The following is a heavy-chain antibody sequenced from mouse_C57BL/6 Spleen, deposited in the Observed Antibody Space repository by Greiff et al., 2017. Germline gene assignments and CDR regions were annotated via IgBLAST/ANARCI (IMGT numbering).Heavy chain of an antibody. CDR2: ISSGGSYT. D-gene: IGHD2-5*01. CDR3: ARDSNWYFDV. CDR1: GFTFSSYG. V-gene: IGHV5-6*01. Sequence: EVKLVESGGDLVKPGGSLKLSCAASGFTFSSYGMSWVRQTPDKRLEWVATISSGGSYTYYPDSVKGRFTISRDNAKNTLYLQMSSLKSEDTAMYYCARDSNWYFDVWGTGTTVTVSS. J-gene: IGHJ1*03.